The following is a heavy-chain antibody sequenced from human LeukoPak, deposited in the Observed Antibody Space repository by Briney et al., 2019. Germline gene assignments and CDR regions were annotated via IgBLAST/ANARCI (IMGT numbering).Heavy chain of an antibody. D-gene: IGHD3-16*01. V-gene: IGHV1-69*05. J-gene: IGHJ5*02. Sequence: SVKVSCKASGGTFSSYAISWVRQAPGQGLEWMGGIIPIFGTANYAQKLQGRVTMTTDTSTSTAYMELRSLRSDDTAVYYGAGPPRGGGDWFDPWGQGTLVTVSS. CDR3: AGPPRGGGDWFDP. CDR2: IIPIFGTA. CDR1: GGTFSSYA.